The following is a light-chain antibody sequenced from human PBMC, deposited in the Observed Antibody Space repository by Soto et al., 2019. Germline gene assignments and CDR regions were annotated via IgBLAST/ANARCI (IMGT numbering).Light chain of an antibody. Sequence: DIQMTQSPSSLSASVGDRVTITCRASQYISDSLNLYQRKPGKAPRLLIYAASTLQSGVPSRFSGSGSGTYFTLTISNLQPEDFATYYCQQSYTTPLFTFGPGTKVDIK. CDR2: AAS. J-gene: IGKJ3*01. CDR3: QQSYTTPLFT. V-gene: IGKV1-39*01. CDR1: QYISDS.